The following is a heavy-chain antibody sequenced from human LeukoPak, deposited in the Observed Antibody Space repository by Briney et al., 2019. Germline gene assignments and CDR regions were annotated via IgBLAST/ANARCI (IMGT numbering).Heavy chain of an antibody. CDR2: IRYDGSNN. D-gene: IGHD3-10*01. Sequence: GGSLRLSCAASGFTFSSHGMHWVRQAPGKGLEWVAFIRYDGSNNYYADSVKGRFMISRDNSKNSLYLQMNSLRPDDTAVYYCARAERGPYDYWGQGTLVTVSS. V-gene: IGHV3-30*02. CDR3: ARAERGPYDY. CDR1: GFTFSSHG. J-gene: IGHJ4*02.